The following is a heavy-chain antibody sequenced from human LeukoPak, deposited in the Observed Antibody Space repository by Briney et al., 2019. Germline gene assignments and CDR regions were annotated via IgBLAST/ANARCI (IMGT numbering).Heavy chain of an antibody. Sequence: KASEALSLTCTVSGGSISDYYWSWIRQPPGKGLEWIAYISNSGSTNYNPSLKSRVTISADTSKNQFSLKLRSVTAADTAVYYCARHHYGSGTTGSDYWGLGTLVSVSS. CDR2: ISNSGST. J-gene: IGHJ4*02. CDR1: GGSISDYY. V-gene: IGHV4-59*08. D-gene: IGHD3-10*01. CDR3: ARHHYGSGTTGSDY.